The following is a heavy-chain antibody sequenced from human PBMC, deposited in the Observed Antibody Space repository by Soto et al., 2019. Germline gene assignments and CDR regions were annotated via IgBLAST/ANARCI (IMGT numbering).Heavy chain of an antibody. V-gene: IGHV4-30-4*01. CDR1: GVSVSRDYQ. CDR3: ARAWDF. Sequence: SETLSLTCTVSGVSVSRDYQWIWIRQPPGKGLEWIGHISYSGSPYYHPSLRSRLSISVDTSKNQFSLRVKSVTAADTAVYYCARAWDFWGQGTLVTVSS. CDR2: ISYSGSP. D-gene: IGHD1-26*01. J-gene: IGHJ1*01.